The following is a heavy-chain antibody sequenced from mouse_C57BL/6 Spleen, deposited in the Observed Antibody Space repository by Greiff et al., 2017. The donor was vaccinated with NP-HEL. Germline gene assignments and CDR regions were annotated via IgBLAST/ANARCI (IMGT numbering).Heavy chain of an antibody. CDR3: ARRYYDYDVGAMDY. CDR1: GYTFTSYW. J-gene: IGHJ4*01. CDR2: IYPGSGST. Sequence: QVQLQQPGAELVKPGASVKMSCKASGYTFTSYWITWVKQRPGQGLEWIGDIYPGSGSTNYNEKLKSKATLTVDTSSSTTDMQLSSLTSEDSAVYYCARRYYDYDVGAMDYWGQGTSVTVSS. D-gene: IGHD2-4*01. V-gene: IGHV1-55*01.